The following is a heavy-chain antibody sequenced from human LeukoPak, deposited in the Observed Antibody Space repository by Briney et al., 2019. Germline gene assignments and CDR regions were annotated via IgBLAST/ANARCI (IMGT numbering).Heavy chain of an antibody. V-gene: IGHV3-7*01. CDR2: IKQDGSEK. D-gene: IGHD3-22*01. Sequence: GGSLRLSCAASGFTFSSCWMSWVRQAPGKGLEWVANIKQDGSEKYYVDSVKGRFTISRDNAKNSLYLQMNSLRAEDTAVYYCEGYYYDSSGYYQNDAFDIWGQGTMVTVSS. J-gene: IGHJ3*02. CDR1: GFTFSSCW. CDR3: EGYYYDSSGYYQNDAFDI.